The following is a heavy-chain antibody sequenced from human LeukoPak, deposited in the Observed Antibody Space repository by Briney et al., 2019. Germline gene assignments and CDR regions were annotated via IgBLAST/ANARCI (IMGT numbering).Heavy chain of an antibody. CDR1: GFTFSSYA. J-gene: IGHJ2*01. CDR3: AKRDDYGVYSYWYFDL. D-gene: IGHD4-17*01. V-gene: IGHV3-23*01. CDR2: TSGSGGST. Sequence: GGSLRLSCAASGFTFSSYAMSWVRQAPGKGLEWVSATSGSGGSTYYADSVKGRFTISRDNSKNTLYLQMNSLRAEDTAVYYCAKRDDYGVYSYWYFDLWGRGTLVTVSS.